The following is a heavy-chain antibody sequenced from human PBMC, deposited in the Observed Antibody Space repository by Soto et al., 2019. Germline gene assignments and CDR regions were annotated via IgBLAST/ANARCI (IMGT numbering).Heavy chain of an antibody. V-gene: IGHV4-39*07. J-gene: IGHJ6*02. CDR2: IYYSGST. Sequence: SETLSLTCSVSGGCISSGDYYWNWIRQPPGKGLEWIGNIYYSGSTHYNPSLKSRVTISVDTSKNQFSLKLSSVTAADTAVYYCARDNVVVVLSSTPVYYYYGMAVWGQGTTVLVS. CDR1: GGCISSGDYY. CDR3: ARDNVVVVLSSTPVYYYYGMAV. D-gene: IGHD2-15*01.